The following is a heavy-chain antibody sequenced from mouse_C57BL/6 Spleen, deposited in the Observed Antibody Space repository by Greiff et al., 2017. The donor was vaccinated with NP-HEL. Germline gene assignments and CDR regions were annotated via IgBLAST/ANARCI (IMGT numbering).Heavy chain of an antibody. J-gene: IGHJ4*01. CDR3: ARDYYYGSSWGYAMDY. CDR2: INPSNGGT. CDR1: GYTFTSYW. D-gene: IGHD1-1*01. V-gene: IGHV1-53*01. Sequence: QVQLQQPGTELVKPGASVKLSCKASGYTFTSYWMHWVKQRPGQGLEWIGNINPSNGGTNYNEKFKSKATLTVDKSSSTAYMRLSSLTSEDSAVYYCARDYYYGSSWGYAMDYWGQGTSVTVSS.